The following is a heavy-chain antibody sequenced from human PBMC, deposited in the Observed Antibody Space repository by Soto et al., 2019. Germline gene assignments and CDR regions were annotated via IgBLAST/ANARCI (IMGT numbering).Heavy chain of an antibody. CDR1: GGSISSGGYY. D-gene: IGHD4-17*01. CDR3: ARDVDLSGTSGDYDGDAFDI. Sequence: SETLSLTCTVSGGSISSGGYYWSWIRQHPGKGLEWIGYIYYSGSTYYNPSLKSRVTISVDTSKNQFSLKLSSVTAADTAVYYCARDVDLSGTSGDYDGDAFDIWGQGTMVTVSS. V-gene: IGHV4-31*03. CDR2: IYYSGST. J-gene: IGHJ3*02.